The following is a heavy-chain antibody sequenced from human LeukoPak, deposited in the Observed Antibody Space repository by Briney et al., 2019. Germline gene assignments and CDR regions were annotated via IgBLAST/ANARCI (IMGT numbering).Heavy chain of an antibody. CDR2: MYHSGST. CDR3: ARQGGSSSPYYYYYMDV. J-gene: IGHJ6*03. CDR1: GYSISSGYD. Sequence: ADTLSLPCALSGYSISSGYDWGSFRQRPGAGLEWIGCMYHSGSTYHNPSRKRRVTISVGTSKNQFSLKLSSVAAADTAVYYCARQGGSSSPYYYYYMDVWGKGTTVTVSS. D-gene: IGHD6-13*01. V-gene: IGHV4-38-2*01.